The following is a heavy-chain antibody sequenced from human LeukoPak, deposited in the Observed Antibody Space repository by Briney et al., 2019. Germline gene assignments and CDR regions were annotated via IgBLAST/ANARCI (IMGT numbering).Heavy chain of an antibody. CDR2: IYYSGST. CDR1: GGSISSYY. V-gene: IGHV4-59*01. D-gene: IGHD4-17*01. CDR3: AGWGGAYGDYVPPFDY. Sequence: SETLSLTCTVSGGSISSYYWSWIRQPPGKGLEWIGYIYYSGSTNYNPSLKSRVTISVDTSKNQFSLKLSSLTAADTAVYYWAGWGGAYGDYVPPFDYWGQGTLVTVSS. J-gene: IGHJ4*02.